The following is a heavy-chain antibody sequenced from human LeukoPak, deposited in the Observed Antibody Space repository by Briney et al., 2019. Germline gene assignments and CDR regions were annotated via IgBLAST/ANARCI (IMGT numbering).Heavy chain of an antibody. D-gene: IGHD2-15*01. CDR2: IYYSGST. J-gene: IGHJ3*02. CDR1: GGSISSGGYS. Sequence: PSQTLSLTCAVSGGSISSGGYSWSWIRQPPGKGLEWIGSIYYSGSTYYNPSLKSRVTISVDTSKNQFSLKLSSVTAADTAVYYCARRATGGAFDIWGQGTMVTVSS. CDR3: ARRATGGAFDI. V-gene: IGHV4-30-2*03.